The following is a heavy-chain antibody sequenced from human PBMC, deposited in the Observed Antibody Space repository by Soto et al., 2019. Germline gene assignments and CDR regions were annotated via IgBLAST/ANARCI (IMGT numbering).Heavy chain of an antibody. CDR3: AKVRYYYDSSGYSDAFDI. CDR1: GFTFSSYA. CDR2: ISGSGGST. Sequence: GGSLRLSCAASGFTFSSYAMSWVRQAPGKGLEWVSAISGSGGSTYYADSVKGRFTISRDNSKNTLYLQMNSLRAEDTAVYYCAKVRYYYDSSGYSDAFDIWGQGTMVTVSS. J-gene: IGHJ3*02. V-gene: IGHV3-23*01. D-gene: IGHD3-22*01.